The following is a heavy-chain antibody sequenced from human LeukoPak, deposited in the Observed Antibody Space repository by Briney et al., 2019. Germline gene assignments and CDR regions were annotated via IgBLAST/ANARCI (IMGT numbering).Heavy chain of an antibody. CDR3: ARDQWLDY. D-gene: IGHD6-19*01. Sequence: GGSLRLSCAASGFTFSGYIMSWVRQAPGKGLEWVSFIGTSGNTIYYADSVKGRFTVSRDNAKNSLYLQMNSLKAEDTAVYYCARDQWLDYWGRGTLVTVAS. CDR2: IGTSGNTI. CDR1: GFTFSGYI. V-gene: IGHV3-48*01. J-gene: IGHJ4*02.